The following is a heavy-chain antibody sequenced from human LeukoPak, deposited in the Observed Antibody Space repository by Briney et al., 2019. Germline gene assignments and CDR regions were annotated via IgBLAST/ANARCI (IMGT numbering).Heavy chain of an antibody. J-gene: IGHJ4*02. CDR1: GFTLSTHD. D-gene: IGHD1-26*01. CDR2: IGAAGGT. Sequence: SGGSLRLSCAASGFTLSTHDMVWVRQITGKGLEWVSAIGAAGGTYYPGSVKGRFTISRENAKNSLYLQMNSLRVGDTAVYYCARGWERGFDCWGQGTLVTVSS. CDR3: ARGWERGFDC. V-gene: IGHV3-13*01.